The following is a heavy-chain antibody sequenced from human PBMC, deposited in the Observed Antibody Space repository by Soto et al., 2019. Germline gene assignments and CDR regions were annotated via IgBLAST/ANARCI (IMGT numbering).Heavy chain of an antibody. CDR1: GGTFSTYA. CDR2: IIPLFGTA. V-gene: IGHV1-69*01. D-gene: IGHD6-19*01. CDR3: ARPKGSYSSGYYYFDY. Sequence: QVQLVQSGAEVKQPGSSVMVSCKTSGGTFSTYAIYWVRQAPGQGLEWMGAIIPLFGTADYAQKFQGRVTITADESTSTASMELSSLRSEDTAVYYCARPKGSYSSGYYYFDYWGQGTLVTVSS. J-gene: IGHJ4*02.